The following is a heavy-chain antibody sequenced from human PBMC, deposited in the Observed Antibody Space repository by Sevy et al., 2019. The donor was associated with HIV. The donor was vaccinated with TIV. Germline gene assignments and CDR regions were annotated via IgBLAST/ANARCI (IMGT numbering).Heavy chain of an antibody. CDR3: TTEYTAMSLDPDDY. Sequence: GGSLRLSSAASGFTFSNAWMSWVRQAPGKGLEWVGRIKSKTDGGTTDYAAPVKGRFTISRDDSKNTLYLQMNSLKTEDTAVYYCTTEYTAMSLDPDDYWGQGTLVTVSS. V-gene: IGHV3-15*01. CDR1: GFTFSNAW. J-gene: IGHJ4*02. D-gene: IGHD5-18*01. CDR2: IKSKTDGGTT.